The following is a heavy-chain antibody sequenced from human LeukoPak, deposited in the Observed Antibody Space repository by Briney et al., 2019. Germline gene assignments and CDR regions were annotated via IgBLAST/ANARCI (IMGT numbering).Heavy chain of an antibody. Sequence: GGSLRLSCAASGFTFSSYALSWVRQAPGKGLEWVSAIGGSGSSTYYADSVKGRSTISRDNSKNVLYLQMNSLRAEDTAIYYCAKDSWFDPWGQGTLVTVSS. CDR1: GFTFSSYA. CDR3: AKDSWFDP. V-gene: IGHV3-23*01. CDR2: IGGSGSST. J-gene: IGHJ5*02.